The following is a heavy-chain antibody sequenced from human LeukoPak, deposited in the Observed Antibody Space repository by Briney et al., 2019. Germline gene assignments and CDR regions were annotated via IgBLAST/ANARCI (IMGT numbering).Heavy chain of an antibody. CDR2: MHDSGTT. J-gene: IGHJ4*02. Sequence: SETLSLTCSVSGVSISSYYWSWLRQPPGMGLEWIGVMHDSGTTFYNPSLKSRVTMSVDTSTKQFSLQLSSVTAADTAIYYCATYKRINGLCVHDYWGQGTLATISS. V-gene: IGHV4-59*01. CDR1: GVSISSYY. D-gene: IGHD1-1*01. CDR3: ATYKRINGLCVHDY.